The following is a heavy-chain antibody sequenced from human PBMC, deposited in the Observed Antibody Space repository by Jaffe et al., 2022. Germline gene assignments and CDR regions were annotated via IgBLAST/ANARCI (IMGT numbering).Heavy chain of an antibody. Sequence: EVQLVESGGVVVQPGGSLRLSCAASGFTFDDYAMHWVRQAPGKGLEWVSLISWDGGSTYYADSVKGRFTISRDNSKNSLYLQMNSLRAEDTALYYCAKDGDGYNQVERPHFDYWGQGTLVTVSS. CDR3: AKDGDGYNQVERPHFDY. V-gene: IGHV3-43D*04. CDR1: GFTFDDYA. J-gene: IGHJ4*02. CDR2: ISWDGGST. D-gene: IGHD5-12*01.